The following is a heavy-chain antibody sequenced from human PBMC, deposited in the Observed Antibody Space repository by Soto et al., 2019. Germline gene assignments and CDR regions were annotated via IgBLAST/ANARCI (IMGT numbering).Heavy chain of an antibody. CDR1: GGSISSSGYY. Sequence: XTLSLPCTVSGGSISSSGYYWGWIRQPPGKGLEWIGSIYYSGSTYYNPSLKRRVTISVDTSKNQLSLKLSSVTDADTAAYYCARDTQLNYGSGSYGLDYWGQGTLGTVSS. J-gene: IGHJ4*02. V-gene: IGHV4-39*07. D-gene: IGHD3-10*01. CDR2: IYYSGST. CDR3: ARDTQLNYGSGSYGLDY.